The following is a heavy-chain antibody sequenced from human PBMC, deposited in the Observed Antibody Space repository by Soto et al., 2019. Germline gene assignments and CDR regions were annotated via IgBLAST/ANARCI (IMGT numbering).Heavy chain of an antibody. CDR1: GFIFSNYW. CDR3: ARDQPRTGGISYQY. D-gene: IGHD2-8*02. V-gene: IGHV3-7*01. Sequence: GGFLRLSCGVSGFIFSNYWRTWVRQAPGKGLEWVANIKEDGGEKYYVDSVKGRFTISRDNTENSLYLQMNSLRREDTVVYYCARDQPRTGGISYQYWGQGTQVTVS. CDR2: IKEDGGEK. J-gene: IGHJ4*02.